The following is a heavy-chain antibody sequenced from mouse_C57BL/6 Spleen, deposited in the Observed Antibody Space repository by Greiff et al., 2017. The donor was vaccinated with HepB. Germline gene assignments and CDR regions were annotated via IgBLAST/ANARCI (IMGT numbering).Heavy chain of an antibody. CDR1: GYTFTSYT. D-gene: IGHD1-1*01. CDR3: ARTGGDYYGSSYNFDY. J-gene: IGHJ2*01. CDR2: INPSSGYT. V-gene: IGHV1-4*01. Sequence: VMLVESGAELARPGASVKMSCKASGYTFTSYTMHWVKQRPGQGLEWIGYINPSSGYTKYNQKFKDKATLTADKSSSTAYMQLSSLTSEDSAVYYCARTGGDYYGSSYNFDYWGQGTTLTVSS.